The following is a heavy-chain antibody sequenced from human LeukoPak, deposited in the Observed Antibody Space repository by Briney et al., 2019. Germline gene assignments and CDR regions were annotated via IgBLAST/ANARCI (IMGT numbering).Heavy chain of an antibody. V-gene: IGHV4-38-2*02. D-gene: IGHD5-24*01. CDR3: AGIWLLTVGY. J-gene: IGHJ4*02. Sequence: SETPSLTCTVSGYSISSGYYWGWIRQPPGKGLEWIGSIYHSGSTYYNPSLKSRVTISVDTSKNQFSLKLSSVTAADTAVYYCAGIWLLTVGYWGQGTLVTVSS. CDR2: IYHSGST. CDR1: GYSISSGYY.